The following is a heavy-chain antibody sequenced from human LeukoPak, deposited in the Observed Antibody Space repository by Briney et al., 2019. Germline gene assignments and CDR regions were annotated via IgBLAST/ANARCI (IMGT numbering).Heavy chain of an antibody. J-gene: IGHJ6*02. CDR1: GGSISSSSHY. CDR3: ARDLSSSSWLFYYGMDV. V-gene: IGHV4-39*07. Sequence: PSETLSLTCTVSGGSISSSSHYWGWIRQPPGKGLEWIGSIFYSGSTYYNPSLKSRVTISVDTSKNQFSLKLSSVTAADTAVYYCARDLSSSSWLFYYGMDVWGQGTTVTVSS. CDR2: IFYSGST. D-gene: IGHD6-13*01.